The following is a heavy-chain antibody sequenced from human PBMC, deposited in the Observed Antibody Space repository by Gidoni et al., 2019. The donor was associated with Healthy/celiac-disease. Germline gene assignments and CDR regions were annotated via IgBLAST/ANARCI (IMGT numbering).Heavy chain of an antibody. D-gene: IGHD3-16*01. V-gene: IGHV4-31*03. Sequence: QVQLQESGPGLVKPSQTLSLTCTVSGGSISSGGYYWSWIRQHPGKGLEWIGYIYYSGSTYYNPSLKSRVTISVDTSKNQFSLKLSSVTAADTAVYYCARDRGKGDGGWFDPWGQGTLVTVSS. CDR1: GGSISSGGYY. J-gene: IGHJ5*02. CDR2: IYYSGST. CDR3: ARDRGKGDGGWFDP.